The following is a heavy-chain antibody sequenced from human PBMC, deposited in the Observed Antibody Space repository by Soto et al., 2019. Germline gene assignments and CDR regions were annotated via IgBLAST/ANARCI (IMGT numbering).Heavy chain of an antibody. V-gene: IGHV3-74*01. D-gene: IGHD1-1*01. CDR3: ARYLLEWQAIDY. CDR2: INSDGSST. CDR1: GFTFSSYW. Sequence: GGSLRLSCASSGFTFSSYWMHWVRQAPGKGLVWVSRINSDGSSTSYADSVKGRFTISRDNAKNTLYLQMNSLRAEDTAVYYCARYLLEWQAIDYWGQGTLVTVSS. J-gene: IGHJ4*02.